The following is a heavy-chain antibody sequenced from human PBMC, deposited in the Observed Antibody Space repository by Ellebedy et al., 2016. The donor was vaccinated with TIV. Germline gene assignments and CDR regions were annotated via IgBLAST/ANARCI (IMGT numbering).Heavy chain of an antibody. V-gene: IGHV1-2*02. CDR3: TRDLTNIVSGDY. CDR2: INPNSGGT. Sequence: AASVKVSCKASGYTFTDYLMNWVRQAPGQGLEWVGWINPNSGGTNCAQKFQGRVTMTRDTSTSTAFLELSRLRSADTAVYYCTRDLTNIVSGDYWGQGTLVTVSS. CDR1: GYTFTDYL. J-gene: IGHJ4*02. D-gene: IGHD5/OR15-5a*01.